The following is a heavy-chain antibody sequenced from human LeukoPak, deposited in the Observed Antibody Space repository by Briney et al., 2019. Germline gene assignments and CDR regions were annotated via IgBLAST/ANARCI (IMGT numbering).Heavy chain of an antibody. CDR3: ARVYSGYDLPGSLANYYFDY. V-gene: IGHV4-4*07. CDR1: GGSISSYY. Sequence: SETLSLTCTVSGGSISSYYWSWIRQPAGKGLEWIGRFYSGGGTDYNPSLKSRVTMSVDTSKNQFSLKLSSVTAADTAVYYCARVYSGYDLPGSLANYYFDYWGQGTLVTVFS. D-gene: IGHD5-12*01. J-gene: IGHJ4*02. CDR2: FYSGGGT.